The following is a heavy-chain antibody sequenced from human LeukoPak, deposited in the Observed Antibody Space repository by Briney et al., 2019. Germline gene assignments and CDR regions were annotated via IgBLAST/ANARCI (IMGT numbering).Heavy chain of an antibody. D-gene: IGHD1-26*01. CDR3: ARDRSWRSGSYGVDAAFDI. Sequence: ASVKVSCMASGYTFTGYYMHWLRQAPGQGLEWMGLINPNSGGTNYAQKFQGRVTMTRDTSISTAYIELSRLRSDDTAVYYCARDRSWRSGSYGVDAAFDIWGQGTMVTVSS. J-gene: IGHJ3*02. CDR1: GYTFTGYY. CDR2: INPNSGGT. V-gene: IGHV1-2*06.